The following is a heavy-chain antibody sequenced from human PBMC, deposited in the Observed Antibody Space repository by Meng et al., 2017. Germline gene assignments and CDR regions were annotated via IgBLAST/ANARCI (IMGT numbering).Heavy chain of an antibody. CDR3: VRVRTSGSYDFDY. D-gene: IGHD3-10*01. Sequence: QVQLVESGGGVVQPGRSLRLSCAASGFTFSSYAMHWVRQAPGKGLEWVAVISYDGSNKYYADSVKGRFTISRDDSKNSLYLQMNSLKTEDAAVYYCVRVRTSGSYDFDYWGQGTLVTVSS. CDR2: ISYDGSNK. V-gene: IGHV3-30*04. J-gene: IGHJ4*02. CDR1: GFTFSSYA.